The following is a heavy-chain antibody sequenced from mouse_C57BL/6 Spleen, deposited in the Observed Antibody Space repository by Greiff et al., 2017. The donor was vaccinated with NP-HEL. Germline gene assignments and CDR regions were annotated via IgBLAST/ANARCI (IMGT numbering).Heavy chain of an antibody. J-gene: IGHJ2*01. CDR2: INYDGSST. CDR3: ARGGYGSSYYFDY. CDR1: GFTFSDYY. D-gene: IGHD1-1*01. V-gene: IGHV5-16*01. Sequence: EVKLVESDGGLVQPGSSMKLSCTASGFTFSDYYMAWVRQVPEKGLEWVANINYDGSSTYYLDSLKSRFIISRDNAKNILYLQMSSLKSEDTATYYCARGGYGSSYYFDYWGQGTTLTVSS.